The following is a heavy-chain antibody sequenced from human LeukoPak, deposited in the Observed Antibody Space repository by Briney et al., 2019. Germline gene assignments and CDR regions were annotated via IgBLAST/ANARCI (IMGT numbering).Heavy chain of an antibody. CDR2: IYYSGGT. CDR3: ARLGGYSSDLDY. CDR1: GGSISSYY. D-gene: IGHD5-18*01. V-gene: IGHV4-59*01. J-gene: IGHJ4*02. Sequence: SETLSLTCTVSGGSISSYYWSWIRRPPGKGLEWIGYIYYSGGTNYNPSLKSRVTISVDTSKNQFSLKLSSVTAADTAVYYCARLGGYSSDLDYWGQGTLVTVSS.